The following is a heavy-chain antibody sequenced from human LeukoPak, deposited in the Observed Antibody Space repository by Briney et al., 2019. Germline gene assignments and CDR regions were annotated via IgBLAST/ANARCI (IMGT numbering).Heavy chain of an antibody. CDR3: ITPLPYSAQ. J-gene: IGHJ4*02. Sequence: GGSLRLSCAASGFIFSSDAMNWVRQAPGKGLEWVGRIKPKTDGETTEYAAPVKDRFSISRDDSKSMMYLQMNSLKTEDTAVYYCITPLPYSAQGGQGTLVTVSS. D-gene: IGHD2-21*01. V-gene: IGHV3-15*07. CDR2: IKPKTDGETT. CDR1: GFIFSSDA.